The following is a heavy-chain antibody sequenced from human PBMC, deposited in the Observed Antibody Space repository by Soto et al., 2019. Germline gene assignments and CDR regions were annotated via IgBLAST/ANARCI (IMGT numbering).Heavy chain of an antibody. V-gene: IGHV3-30*18. D-gene: IGHD5-18*01. CDR1: GFTFSSYG. CDR3: AKVLESGYSYVYYYYGMDV. Sequence: QVQLVESGGGVVQPGRSLRLSCAASGFTFSSYGMHWVRQAPGKGLEWVAVISYDGSNKYYADSVKGRFTISRDNSKNTLYLQMNSLRAEDTAVYYCAKVLESGYSYVYYYYGMDVWGQGTTVTVSS. J-gene: IGHJ6*02. CDR2: ISYDGSNK.